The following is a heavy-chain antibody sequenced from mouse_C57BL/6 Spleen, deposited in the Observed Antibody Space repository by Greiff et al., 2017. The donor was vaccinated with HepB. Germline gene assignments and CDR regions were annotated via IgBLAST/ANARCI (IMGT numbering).Heavy chain of an antibody. CDR1: GYTFTEYT. CDR3: ARHEDIYYYGSSYFDY. V-gene: IGHV1-62-2*01. D-gene: IGHD1-1*01. CDR2: FYPGSGSI. J-gene: IGHJ2*01. Sequence: QVQLQQSGAELVKPGASVKLSCKASGYTFTEYTIHWVKQRSGQGLEWIGWFYPGSGSIKYNEKFKDKATLTADKSSSTVYMELSRLTSEDSAVYFCARHEDIYYYGSSYFDYWGQGTTLTVSS.